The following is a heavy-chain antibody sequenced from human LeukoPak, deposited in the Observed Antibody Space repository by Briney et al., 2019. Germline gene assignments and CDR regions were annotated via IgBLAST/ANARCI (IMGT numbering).Heavy chain of an antibody. CDR3: ARRRKTSGQGPAAFDL. CDR1: GGSFSGYY. D-gene: IGHD5-12*01. J-gene: IGHJ3*01. CDR2: IYYSGST. Sequence: SETLSLTCAVYGGSFSGYYWSWIRQPPGRGLEWIAYIYYSGSTNYNPSLKSRVTISVDTSKNQFSLKLTSVTAADTALYYCARRRKTSGQGPAAFDLWGQGTMVTVSS. V-gene: IGHV4-59*08.